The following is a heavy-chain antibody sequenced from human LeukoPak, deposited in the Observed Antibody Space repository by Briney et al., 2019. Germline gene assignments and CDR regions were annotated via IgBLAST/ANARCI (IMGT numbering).Heavy chain of an antibody. D-gene: IGHD4-17*01. Sequence: PGGSLRLSCAASGFTFDDYAMHWVRQAPEKGLEWVSGISRNSGSIGYADSVKGRFTISRDNAKNSLYLQMNSLRAEDTALYYCATETTAKFDYWGQGTLVTVSS. CDR3: ATETTAKFDY. J-gene: IGHJ4*02. CDR1: GFTFDDYA. CDR2: ISRNSGSI. V-gene: IGHV3-9*01.